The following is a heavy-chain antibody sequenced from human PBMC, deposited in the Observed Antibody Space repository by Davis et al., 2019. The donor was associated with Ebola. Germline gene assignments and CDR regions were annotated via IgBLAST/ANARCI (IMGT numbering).Heavy chain of an antibody. V-gene: IGHV3-23*01. Sequence: PGGSLRLSCAASGFTFSSYAMSWVRQAPGKGLEWVSAISGSGGSTYYADSVKGRFTISRDNSKNTLYLQMNSLRAEDTAVYYCAKDRAKSVAVAALNDYWGQGTLVTVSS. CDR2: ISGSGGST. J-gene: IGHJ4*02. D-gene: IGHD6-19*01. CDR1: GFTFSSYA. CDR3: AKDRAKSVAVAALNDY.